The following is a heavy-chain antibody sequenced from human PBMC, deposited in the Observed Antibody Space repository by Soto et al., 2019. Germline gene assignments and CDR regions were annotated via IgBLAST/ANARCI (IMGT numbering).Heavy chain of an antibody. CDR2: IKSTTDGGKT. J-gene: IGHJ4*01. Sequence: EVQLVESGGGLVKPGGSLRLSCAASGFTFTNAWINWVRQAPGKGLEWVGRIKSTTDGGKTDYAEPVKGRFAISRDDSNNMVYLQMNSLKIEDTAVYYCTTDSYSTIIIVRFDYWGHGTLVTVSS. CDR3: TTDSYSTIIIVRFDY. V-gene: IGHV3-15*07. D-gene: IGHD3-22*01. CDR1: GFTFTNAW.